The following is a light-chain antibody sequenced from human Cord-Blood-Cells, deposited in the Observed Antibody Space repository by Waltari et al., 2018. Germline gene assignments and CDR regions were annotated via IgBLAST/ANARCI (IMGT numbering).Light chain of an antibody. CDR3: SSYTSSSTLV. CDR1: SSDVGGYKY. V-gene: IGLV2-14*01. Sequence: QSALTQPASVSGSPEQSITISCTGTSSDVGGYKYVSWYQQHPGKAPKLMIYDVSNRPSGVSNRFSGSKSGNTASLTISGLQAEDEADYYCSSYTSSSTLVFGGGTKLTVL. J-gene: IGLJ3*02. CDR2: DVS.